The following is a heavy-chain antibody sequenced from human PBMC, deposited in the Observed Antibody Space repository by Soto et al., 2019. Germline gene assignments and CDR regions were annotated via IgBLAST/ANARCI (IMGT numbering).Heavy chain of an antibody. CDR3: ARGLAKVAGGAFDI. D-gene: IGHD3-16*01. J-gene: IGHJ3*02. V-gene: IGHV3-33*01. CDR1: GFSFSFSG. CDR2: LWYDGSCE. Sequence: QVHLVESGGGVVQPGRSLRLSCAASGFSFSFSGMHWVRQAPGKGLEWVAGLWYDGSCENYADSVKGRFTISRHNSKNTLHLQMDSLRVEDTGMYYCARGLAKVAGGAFDIWGHGTMVIVSS.